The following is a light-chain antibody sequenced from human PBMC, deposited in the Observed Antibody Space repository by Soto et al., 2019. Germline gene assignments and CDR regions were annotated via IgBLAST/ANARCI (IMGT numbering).Light chain of an antibody. CDR3: QHYNSFSSP. CDR2: AAS. V-gene: IGKV1-5*01. J-gene: IGKJ2*01. CDR1: RALNNW. Sequence: DIQMTQSPSTLSASVGDRVAITCRASRALNNWLAWYQQKPGKAPKLLIYAASSLQSGVPSRSSGSGSGTEFTLTISSLQPDDLATYYCQHYNSFSSPFGQATKLEIK.